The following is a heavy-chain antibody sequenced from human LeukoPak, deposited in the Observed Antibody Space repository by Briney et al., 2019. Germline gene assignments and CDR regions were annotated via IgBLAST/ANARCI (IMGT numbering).Heavy chain of an antibody. CDR3: ARGSWELYYAFDI. CDR1: GGSISSSSYY. Sequence: SETLSLTCTVSGGSISSSSYYWGWIRQPPGKGLEWIGSIYYSGSTYYNPSLKSRVTISVDTSKNQFSLKLSSVTAADTAVYYCARGSWELYYAFDIWGQGTMVTVSS. D-gene: IGHD1-26*01. CDR2: IYYSGST. J-gene: IGHJ3*02. V-gene: IGHV4-39*07.